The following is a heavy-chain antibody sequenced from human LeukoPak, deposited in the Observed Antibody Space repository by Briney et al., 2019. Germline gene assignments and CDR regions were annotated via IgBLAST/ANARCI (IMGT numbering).Heavy chain of an antibody. CDR3: ARAGQLRYMDV. Sequence: QPGGSLRLSCAASGFTFSTYYMNWVRQAPGKGLEWVANIKQDGSEKYYVGSVKGRFTISRDNAKNSLFLQMNSLRADDTAIYYCARAGQLRYMDVWGKGTAVTVSS. J-gene: IGHJ6*03. V-gene: IGHV3-7*01. CDR1: GFTFSTYY. CDR2: IKQDGSEK.